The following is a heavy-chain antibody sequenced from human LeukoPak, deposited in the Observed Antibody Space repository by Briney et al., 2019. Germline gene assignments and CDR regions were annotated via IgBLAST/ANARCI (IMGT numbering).Heavy chain of an antibody. J-gene: IGHJ4*02. Sequence: SVKVSCKASGGTFSSYAISWVRQAPGQGLEWMGGIIPIFGTANYAQKFQGRVTITADESTSTAYMELSSLRSEDTAVYYCARDQAYCGGDCAPGYWGQGTLVTVSS. V-gene: IGHV1-69*13. CDR1: GGTFSSYA. D-gene: IGHD2-21*02. CDR2: IIPIFGTA. CDR3: ARDQAYCGGDCAPGY.